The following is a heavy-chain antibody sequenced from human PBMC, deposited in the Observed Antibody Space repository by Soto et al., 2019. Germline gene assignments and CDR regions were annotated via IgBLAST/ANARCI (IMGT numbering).Heavy chain of an antibody. D-gene: IGHD2-15*01. V-gene: IGHV1-2*02. CDR3: ARSPDCSGGSCYSYYYYYGMDV. J-gene: IGHJ6*02. CDR1: GYTFTGYY. Sequence: QVQLVQSGAEVKKPGALVKVSCKASGYTFTGYYMHWVRQAPGQGLEWMGWINPNSGGTNYAQKFQGRVTMTRDTSISTAYMELSRLRSDDTAVYYCARSPDCSGGSCYSYYYYYGMDVWGQGTTVTVSS. CDR2: INPNSGGT.